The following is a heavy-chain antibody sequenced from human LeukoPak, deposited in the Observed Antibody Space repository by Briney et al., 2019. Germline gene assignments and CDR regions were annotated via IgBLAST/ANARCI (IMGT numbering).Heavy chain of an antibody. Sequence: GEFLKISCKGSGYRFTNYWIGWVRQMPGKGLEWMGIIYPGDSDTRYSPSFRGQVTISADKSTSTAYLQWRSLWASDTAMYYCARGAIPAAVTGGADFDYWGQGSLVTVSS. D-gene: IGHD6-13*01. CDR1: GYRFTNYW. CDR2: IYPGDSDT. J-gene: IGHJ4*02. V-gene: IGHV5-51*01. CDR3: ARGAIPAAVTGGADFDY.